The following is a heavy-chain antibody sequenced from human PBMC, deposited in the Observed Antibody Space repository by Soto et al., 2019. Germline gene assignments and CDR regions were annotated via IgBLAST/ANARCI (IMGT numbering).Heavy chain of an antibody. J-gene: IGHJ4*02. Sequence: ASVKVSCKASGYTSTSYDINWVRQATGQGLEWMGWMNPNSGNTGYAQKFQGRVTMTRNTSISTAYMELSSLRSEDTAVYYCARGPNVVGATWSHFDYWGQGTLVTVSS. CDR1: GYTSTSYD. D-gene: IGHD1-26*01. CDR3: ARGPNVVGATWSHFDY. CDR2: MNPNSGNT. V-gene: IGHV1-8*01.